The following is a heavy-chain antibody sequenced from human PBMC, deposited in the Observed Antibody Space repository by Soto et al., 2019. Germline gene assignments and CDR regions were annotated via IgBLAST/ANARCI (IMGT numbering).Heavy chain of an antibody. CDR3: ARRSLYYYYYMDV. Sequence: ASVKVCCKASVYTYTSYGMRWVRQAPGQGLEWMGWISAYNGNTNYAQKLQGRVTMTTDTSTSTAYMELRSLRSDDTAVYYCARRSLYYYYYMDVWGKGTTVTVSS. CDR1: VYTYTSYG. V-gene: IGHV1-18*01. J-gene: IGHJ6*03. D-gene: IGHD3-16*02. CDR2: ISAYNGNT.